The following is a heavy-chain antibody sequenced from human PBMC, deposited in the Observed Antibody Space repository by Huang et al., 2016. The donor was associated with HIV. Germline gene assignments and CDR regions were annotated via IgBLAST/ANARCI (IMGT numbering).Heavy chain of an antibody. J-gene: IGHJ6*03. D-gene: IGHD6-19*01. CDR1: GFTFSKYA. CDR3: ARRAVAGIYYYYYMDV. V-gene: IGHV3-30-3*01. Sequence: QVQLVESGGGVVQPGRFLRLSCAASGFTFSKYAMHWVRQAPGKGLEWVAGISYDGSNKYYTDAGESQFTISRDNSKNALYLQMNSLRAEDTAVYYCARRAVAGIYYYYYMDVWGKGTTVTVSS. CDR2: ISYDGSNK.